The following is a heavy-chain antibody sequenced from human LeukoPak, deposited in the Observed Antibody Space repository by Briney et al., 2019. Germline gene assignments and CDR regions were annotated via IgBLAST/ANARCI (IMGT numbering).Heavy chain of an antibody. CDR2: ISWNSGSI. D-gene: IGHD3-9*01. J-gene: IGHJ6*02. CDR3: AKGIKYDIFYGMDV. CDR1: GFTFDDYA. V-gene: IGHV3-9*01. Sequence: PGRSLRLSCAASGFTFDDYAMHWVRQAPGKGLEWVSGISWNSGSIGYADSVKGRFTISRDNAKNSLYLQMNSLRAEDTALYYCAKGIKYDIFYGMDVWGQGTTVTVSS.